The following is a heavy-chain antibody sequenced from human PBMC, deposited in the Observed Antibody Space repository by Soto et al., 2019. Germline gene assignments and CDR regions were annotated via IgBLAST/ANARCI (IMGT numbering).Heavy chain of an antibody. D-gene: IGHD2-15*01. CDR3: ARDKGYCSDTSCPDFDY. J-gene: IGHJ4*02. Sequence: ASVNVSCKVSGYTLTELSMHWVRQAPGKGLEWMGGFDPEDGETIYAQKFQGRVTMTEDTSTDTAYMELSSLRYEDTAVYYCARDKGYCSDTSCPDFDYWGQGTLVTVSS. V-gene: IGHV1-24*01. CDR1: GYTLTELS. CDR2: FDPEDGET.